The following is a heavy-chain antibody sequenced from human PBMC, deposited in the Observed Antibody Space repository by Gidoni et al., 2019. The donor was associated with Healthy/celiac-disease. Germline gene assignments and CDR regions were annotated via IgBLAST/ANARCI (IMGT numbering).Heavy chain of an antibody. V-gene: IGHV1-58*01. CDR3: AAGGGGYSYSYGMDV. Sequence: QMQLVQSGPEVKKPGTSVKVSCKASGFTFTSSAVQWVRQARGQRLEWIGWIVVGSGNTNYAQKFQERVTITRDMSTSTAYMELSSLRSEDTAVYYCAAGGGGYSYSYGMDVWGQGTTVTVSS. D-gene: IGHD5-18*01. J-gene: IGHJ6*02. CDR1: GFTFTSSA. CDR2: IVVGSGNT.